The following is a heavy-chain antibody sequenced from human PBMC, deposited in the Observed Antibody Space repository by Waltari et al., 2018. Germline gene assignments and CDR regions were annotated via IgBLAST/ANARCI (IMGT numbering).Heavy chain of an antibody. CDR2: IYTSGST. D-gene: IGHD4-17*01. V-gene: IGHV4-61*02. Sequence: QVQLQESGPGLVKPSQTLSLTCTVSGGSISSGSYYWSWIRQPAGKGLEWIGYIYTSGSTNYKPALKSRVTIAVDTSKNQFALKLSSVTAADTAVYYCARSTTVNQNLPFDYWGQGTLVTVSS. CDR1: GGSISSGSYY. CDR3: ARSTTVNQNLPFDY. J-gene: IGHJ4*02.